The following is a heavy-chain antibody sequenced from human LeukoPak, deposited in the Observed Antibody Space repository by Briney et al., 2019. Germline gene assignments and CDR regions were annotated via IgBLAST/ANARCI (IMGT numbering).Heavy chain of an antibody. J-gene: IGHJ6*03. CDR3: ARSYSSYYYYMDV. D-gene: IGHD4-11*01. CDR1: GGSISSGSYY. Sequence: PSETLSLTCTVSGGSISSGSYYWSWIRQPAGKGLEWIGRIYTSGSTNYNPSLKSRVTMSVDTSKNQFSLKLSSVTAADTAVYYCARSYSSYYYYMDVWGKGTTVTVSS. V-gene: IGHV4-61*02. CDR2: IYTSGST.